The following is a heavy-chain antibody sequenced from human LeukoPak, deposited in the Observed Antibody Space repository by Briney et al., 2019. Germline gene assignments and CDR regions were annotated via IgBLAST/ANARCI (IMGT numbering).Heavy chain of an antibody. Sequence: SETLSLTCTVSGGSISSYYWSWIRQPPGKGLEWIGYIYYSGSTNHNPSLKNRATISVDTSKNQFSLKVSSVTAADTAVYYCARGFSFDSWEIPYGLDVWGQGTTVSVSS. CDR3: ARGFSFDSWEIPYGLDV. J-gene: IGHJ6*02. D-gene: IGHD1-26*01. CDR1: GGSISSYY. CDR2: IYYSGST. V-gene: IGHV4-59*01.